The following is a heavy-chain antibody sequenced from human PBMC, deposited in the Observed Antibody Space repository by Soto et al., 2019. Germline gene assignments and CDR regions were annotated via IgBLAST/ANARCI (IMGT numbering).Heavy chain of an antibody. J-gene: IGHJ3*02. CDR2: IKSKTDGGTT. D-gene: IGHD2-2*01. Sequence: GGSLRLSCAASGFPFSNAWLSWVRQAPGKWLEWVGRIKSKTDGGTTDYAAPVKGRFTISRDDSKNTLYLQMNSLKTEDTAVDYCTTAFPQVVPAAFDACDIGGQGTMVTVSS. V-gene: IGHV3-15*01. CDR1: GFPFSNAW. CDR3: TTAFPQVVPAAFDACDI.